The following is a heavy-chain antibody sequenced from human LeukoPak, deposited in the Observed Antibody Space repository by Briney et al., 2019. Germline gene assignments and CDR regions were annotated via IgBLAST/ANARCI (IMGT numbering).Heavy chain of an antibody. Sequence: SETLSLTCTVSGGSISNYYWSWIRQPPGKGLEWIGEINHSGSTNYNPSLKSRVTISVDTSKNQFSLKLSSVTAADTAVYYCASTSYYDILTGYSTRNWFDPWGQGTLVTVSS. CDR3: ASTSYYDILTGYSTRNWFDP. CDR1: GGSISNYY. D-gene: IGHD3-9*01. V-gene: IGHV4-34*01. J-gene: IGHJ5*02. CDR2: INHSGST.